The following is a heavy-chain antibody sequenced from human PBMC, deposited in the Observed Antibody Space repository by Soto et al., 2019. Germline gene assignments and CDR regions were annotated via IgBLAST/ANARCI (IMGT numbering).Heavy chain of an antibody. CDR1: GGSISSGGYY. V-gene: IGHV4-61*08. Sequence: SETLSLTCTVSGGSISSGGYYWSWIRQHPGKGLVWIGYIYYSGSTYYNPSLQNRVTISIDTSKNQVSLKVNSVTAADTAVYYCARDHPHSYGVYYFDYWGQGTPVTVSS. J-gene: IGHJ4*02. D-gene: IGHD5-18*01. CDR3: ARDHPHSYGVYYFDY. CDR2: IYYSGST.